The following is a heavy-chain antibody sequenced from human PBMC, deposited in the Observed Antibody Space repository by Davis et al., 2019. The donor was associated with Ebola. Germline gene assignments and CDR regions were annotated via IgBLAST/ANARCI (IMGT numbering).Heavy chain of an antibody. CDR3: AKDATIAAAMFGYGMDV. CDR2: ISGSGGST. V-gene: IGHV3-23*01. CDR1: GFTFSSYA. Sequence: PGGSLRLSCAASGFTFSSYAMSWVRQAPGKGLEWVSAISGSGGSTYYADSVKGRFTISRDNAKNSLYLQMNSLRAEDTALYYCAKDATIAAAMFGYGMDVWGQGTTVTVSS. D-gene: IGHD6-13*01. J-gene: IGHJ6*02.